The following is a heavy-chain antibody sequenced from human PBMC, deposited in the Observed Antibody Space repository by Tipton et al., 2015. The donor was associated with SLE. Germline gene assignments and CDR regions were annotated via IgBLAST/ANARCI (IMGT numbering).Heavy chain of an antibody. CDR2: TYPADSDT. CDR3: ARPKMTMVTSYGDY. CDR1: GYTFATYW. V-gene: IGHV5-51*01. Sequence: QLVQSGEEVKKAGESLKISCKGSGYTFATYWIGWVRQIPGKGLEWMGITYPADSDTRYSPSFQGQVTISVDRSIDTAYLQWSSLKASDTAMYYCARPKMTMVTSYGDYWGQGTPVTVSS. J-gene: IGHJ4*02. D-gene: IGHD4-17*01.